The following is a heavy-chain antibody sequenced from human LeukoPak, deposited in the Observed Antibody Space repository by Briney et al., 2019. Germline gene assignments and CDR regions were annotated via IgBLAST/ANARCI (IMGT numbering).Heavy chain of an antibody. D-gene: IGHD3-10*01. V-gene: IGHV3-9*01. Sequence: GGSLRLSCAASGFTFDDYAMHWVRQAPGKGLEWVSRISWNSGSIGYADSVKGRFTISRDNAKNSLYLQMNSLRAEDTALYYCAKDMLDYYGSGSNTYYYYGMDVWGQGTTVTVSS. CDR1: GFTFDDYA. CDR2: ISWNSGSI. CDR3: AKDMLDYYGSGSNTYYYYGMDV. J-gene: IGHJ6*02.